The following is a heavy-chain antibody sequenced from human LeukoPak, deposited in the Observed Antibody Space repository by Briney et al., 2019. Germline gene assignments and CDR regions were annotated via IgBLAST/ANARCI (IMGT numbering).Heavy chain of an antibody. D-gene: IGHD3-3*01. Sequence: PGGSLRLSCAASGFTFSSYAMSWVRQAPGKGLEWVSAISGSGGSTYYADSVKGRFTISRDNSKNTLYLQMNSLRAEDTAVYYCAKSADFWSGYLGAFDIWGQGTMVTVSS. J-gene: IGHJ3*02. CDR3: AKSADFWSGYLGAFDI. V-gene: IGHV3-23*01. CDR1: GFTFSSYA. CDR2: ISGSGGST.